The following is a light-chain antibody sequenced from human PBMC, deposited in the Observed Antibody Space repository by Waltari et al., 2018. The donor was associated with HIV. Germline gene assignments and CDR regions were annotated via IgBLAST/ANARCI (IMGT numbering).Light chain of an antibody. CDR1: SSDVGGYNF. J-gene: IGLJ1*01. V-gene: IGLV2-14*03. Sequence: QSALTQPASVSGSVGQSITISCTGTSSDVGGYNFVSWYQQHPGKVPKLIIYDVTKRPSGVSSRFSASNSGTTAFLTISGLQGEDDSTYCCCSYASGTVYVFGTGTKVTVL. CDR2: DVT. CDR3: CSYASGTVYV.